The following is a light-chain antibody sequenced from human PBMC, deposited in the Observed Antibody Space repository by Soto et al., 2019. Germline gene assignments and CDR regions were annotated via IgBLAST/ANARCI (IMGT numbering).Light chain of an antibody. CDR1: QSVSSN. V-gene: IGKV3-15*01. Sequence: EIVMTQSPATLSVSPGERATLSCWASQSVSSNLAWYQQKPGQAPRLLIYGASTRATSVPARFSGSGSGTEFTLTMSSLQSEDFAVYYCHQYNKWPRTFGQGTKVEVK. CDR2: GAS. J-gene: IGKJ1*01. CDR3: HQYNKWPRT.